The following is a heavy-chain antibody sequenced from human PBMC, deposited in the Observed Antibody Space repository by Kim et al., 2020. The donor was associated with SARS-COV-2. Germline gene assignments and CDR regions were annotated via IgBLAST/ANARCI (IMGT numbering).Heavy chain of an antibody. D-gene: IGHD4-17*01. J-gene: IGHJ5*02. V-gene: IGHV4-34*01. CDR1: GGSFSGYY. CDR3: ARDWTTVVKNWFDP. Sequence: SETLSLTCAVYGGSFSGYYWSWIRQPPGKGLEWIGEINHSGSTNYNPSLKSRVTISVDTSKNQFSLKLSSVTAADTAVYYCARDWTTVVKNWFDPWGQGTLVTVSS. CDR2: INHSGST.